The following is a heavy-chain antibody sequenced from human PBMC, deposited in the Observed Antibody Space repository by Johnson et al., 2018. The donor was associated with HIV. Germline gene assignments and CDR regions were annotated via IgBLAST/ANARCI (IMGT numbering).Heavy chain of an antibody. J-gene: IGHJ3*02. Sequence: VQLVESGGGVVHPGGSLRLSCAASGFTVSSNYMSWVRQAPGKGLEWVSVIYSGGSTYYADSVKGRFTISRDNSKNTLYLQMNSLRAEDTALYYCARRGGSGWSAFDIWGQGTIVTVSS. CDR1: GFTVSSNY. CDR2: IYSGGST. D-gene: IGHD6-19*01. V-gene: IGHV3-53*01. CDR3: ARRGGSGWSAFDI.